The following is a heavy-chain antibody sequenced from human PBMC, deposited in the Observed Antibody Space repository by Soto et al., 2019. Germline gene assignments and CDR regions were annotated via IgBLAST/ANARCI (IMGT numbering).Heavy chain of an antibody. CDR1: RFTFSSYW. V-gene: IGHV3-7*01. D-gene: IGHD3-22*01. J-gene: IGHJ6*02. CDR2: IKQDGSER. Sequence: GGSLRLSCAASRFTFSSYWMSWVRQAPGKGLEWVANIKQDGSERYYVDSVKGRFTISRDHAKNSLYLQMNSLRAEDTAVYYCAREGWYYDSSGYPHYYGMDVWGQGTTVTVSS. CDR3: AREGWYYDSSGYPHYYGMDV.